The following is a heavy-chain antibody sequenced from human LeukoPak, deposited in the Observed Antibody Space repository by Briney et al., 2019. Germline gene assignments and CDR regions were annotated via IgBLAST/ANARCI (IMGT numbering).Heavy chain of an antibody. Sequence: GGSLRLSCAVSGITLSNYGMSWVRQAPGKGLEWVAVIWYDGSNKYYADSVKGRFTISRDNSKNTLYLQMNSLRAEDTAVYYCASGYSSSYYFDYWGQGTLVTVSS. CDR3: ASGYSSSYYFDY. J-gene: IGHJ4*02. CDR1: GITLSNYG. D-gene: IGHD6-6*01. V-gene: IGHV3-33*08. CDR2: IWYDGSNK.